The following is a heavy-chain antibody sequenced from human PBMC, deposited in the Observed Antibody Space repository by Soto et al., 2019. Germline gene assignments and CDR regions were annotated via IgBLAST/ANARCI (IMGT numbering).Heavy chain of an antibody. CDR1: GFTFSSYA. CDR2: ISYDGSNK. V-gene: IGHV3-30-3*01. Sequence: GGSLRLSCAASGFTFSSYAMHWVRQAPGKGLEWVAVISYDGSNKYYADSVKGRFTISRDNSKNTLYLQMNSLRAEDTAVYYCARDSVKYCSSTSCYVSWFDPWGQGTLVTVSS. CDR3: ARDSVKYCSSTSCYVSWFDP. D-gene: IGHD2-2*01. J-gene: IGHJ5*02.